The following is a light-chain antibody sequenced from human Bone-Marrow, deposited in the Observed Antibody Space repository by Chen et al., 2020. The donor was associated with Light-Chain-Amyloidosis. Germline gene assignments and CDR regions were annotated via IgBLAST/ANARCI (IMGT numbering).Light chain of an antibody. Sequence: ENVFTPSPVTLSLSPGERATLPCRASRSVSSDYLAWYQQKPGQAPRVLISGASSRDTGIPERFSGSGSGTDFTLTISRLEPEDFAVYYCQQYGNSPKTFGQGTKVEIK. CDR2: GAS. CDR1: RSVSSDY. V-gene: IGKV3-20*01. J-gene: IGKJ1*01. CDR3: QQYGNSPKT.